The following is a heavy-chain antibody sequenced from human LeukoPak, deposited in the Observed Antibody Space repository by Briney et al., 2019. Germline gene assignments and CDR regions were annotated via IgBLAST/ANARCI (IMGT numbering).Heavy chain of an antibody. CDR3: ARGPPLFDP. CDR1: GFTFSDYT. Sequence: PGGSLRLSCAASGFTFSDYTMNWVRQTPGKGLEWISYISLSSDTIYYADSVEGRFTISRDNANNSLYLQMNSLRVEDTAVYYCARGPPLFDPWGQGTLVTVSS. J-gene: IGHJ5*02. CDR2: ISLSSDTI. V-gene: IGHV3-48*01.